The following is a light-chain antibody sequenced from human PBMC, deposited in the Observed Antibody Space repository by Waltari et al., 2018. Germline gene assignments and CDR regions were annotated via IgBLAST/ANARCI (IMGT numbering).Light chain of an antibody. CDR1: QNILYNSNNENY. V-gene: IGKV4-1*01. CDR2: WAS. CDR3: QQYFGTPWT. Sequence: DIVLTQSPDSLPVSLGERATINCKSSQNILYNSNNENYLAWYQQKPGQHPKLLIYWASTRESGVPDRFSGSGSGTDFTLTISSLQAEDVAVYYCQQYFGTPWTFGQGTKVEIK. J-gene: IGKJ1*01.